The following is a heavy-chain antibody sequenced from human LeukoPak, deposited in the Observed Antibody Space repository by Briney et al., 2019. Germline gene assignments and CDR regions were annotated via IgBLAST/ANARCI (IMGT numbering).Heavy chain of an antibody. J-gene: IGHJ4*02. Sequence: PSETLSVTCTVSGGSISSSSYYWGWIRRPPGKGLEWIGSIYYSGRTYFNPSLKSRVPISVDTSKNQFSLNLNSVTAADTAVYDCARRAQRNYALDYWGQGTLVTVSS. CDR1: GGSISSSSYY. D-gene: IGHD4-11*01. CDR3: ARRAQRNYALDY. V-gene: IGHV4-39*01. CDR2: IYYSGRT.